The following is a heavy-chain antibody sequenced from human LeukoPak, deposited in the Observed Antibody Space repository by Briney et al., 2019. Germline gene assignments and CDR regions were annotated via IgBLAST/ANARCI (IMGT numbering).Heavy chain of an antibody. V-gene: IGHV3-7*01. D-gene: IGHD4/OR15-4a*01. CDR3: TRDRAYGALDY. CDR1: GFTFSTSW. Sequence: GGSLRLSCAASGFTFSTSWMTWVRQAPGKGLEWVANINGDGSLNGHVASVKGRFTISRDNDKNSVYLQMISLRDEDTAVYYCTRDRAYGALDYWGQGTLVTVSS. J-gene: IGHJ4*02. CDR2: INGDGSLN.